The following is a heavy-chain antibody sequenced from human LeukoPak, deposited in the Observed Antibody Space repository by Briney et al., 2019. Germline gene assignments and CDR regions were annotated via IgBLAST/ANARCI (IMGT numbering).Heavy chain of an antibody. CDR1: GFTFSSYG. J-gene: IGHJ4*02. Sequence: GGSLRLSCAAPGFTFSSYGMDWVRQAPGKGLEWVAVISYDGGNEYYADSVKGRFTISRDNSKNTLYLQMNSLRAEDTAVYYCAKDLELLWFGELLPMPFDYWGQGTLVTVSS. CDR3: AKDLELLWFGELLPMPFDY. CDR2: ISYDGGNE. D-gene: IGHD3-10*01. V-gene: IGHV3-30*18.